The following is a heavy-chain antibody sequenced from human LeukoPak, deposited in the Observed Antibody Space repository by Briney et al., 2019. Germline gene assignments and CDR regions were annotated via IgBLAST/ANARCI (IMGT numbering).Heavy chain of an antibody. J-gene: IGHJ4*02. Sequence: GGSLRLSCAASGFTFSSYAMSWVRQAPGKGLEWVSAISGSGGSTYYADSVKGRFTISKDNSKNTLYLQMNSLRAEDTAVYYCAKSISGIAAAGQFDYWGQGTLVTVSS. V-gene: IGHV3-23*01. D-gene: IGHD6-13*01. CDR2: ISGSGGST. CDR1: GFTFSSYA. CDR3: AKSISGIAAAGQFDY.